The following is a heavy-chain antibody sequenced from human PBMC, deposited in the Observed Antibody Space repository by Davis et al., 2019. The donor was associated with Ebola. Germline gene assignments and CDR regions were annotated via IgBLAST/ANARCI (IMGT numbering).Heavy chain of an antibody. CDR2: IIGSGGST. Sequence: GESLKISCAASGFTFSSYAMSWVRQAPGKGLEWVSTIIGSGGSTYYADSVKGRFTISRDNSKNTLYLQMNSLRAEDTAVYYCARVDSGGSPDYWGQGTLVTVSS. J-gene: IGHJ4*02. CDR1: GFTFSSYA. D-gene: IGHD2-15*01. CDR3: ARVDSGGSPDY. V-gene: IGHV3-23*01.